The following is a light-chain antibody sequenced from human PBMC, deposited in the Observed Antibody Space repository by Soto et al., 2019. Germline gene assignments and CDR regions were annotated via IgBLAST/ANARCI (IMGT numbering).Light chain of an antibody. CDR2: DAS. CDR3: QQRSDWRIT. V-gene: IGKV3-11*01. Sequence: EIVLTQSPATLSLSPGERATLSCRASQSLDSYLAWYQQKPGQPPRLLIYDASSRATGIPARFSGSGSGTDFTLTISSLESEDFAVYYCQQRSDWRITFGGGTKV. CDR1: QSLDSY. J-gene: IGKJ4*01.